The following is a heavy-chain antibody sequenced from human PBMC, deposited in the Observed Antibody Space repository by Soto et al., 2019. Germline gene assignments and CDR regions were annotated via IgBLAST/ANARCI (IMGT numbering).Heavy chain of an antibody. Sequence: SVKVSCKASGGTFSSYAISWVRQAPGRGLEWMGGFIPIFGTANYAQKFQGRVTITADESTSTAYMELSSLRSEDTAVYYCARPIGYCSSTSCTPTYYYYGMDVWGQGTTVTVSS. CDR1: GGTFSSYA. J-gene: IGHJ6*02. V-gene: IGHV1-69*13. CDR2: FIPIFGTA. D-gene: IGHD2-2*01. CDR3: ARPIGYCSSTSCTPTYYYYGMDV.